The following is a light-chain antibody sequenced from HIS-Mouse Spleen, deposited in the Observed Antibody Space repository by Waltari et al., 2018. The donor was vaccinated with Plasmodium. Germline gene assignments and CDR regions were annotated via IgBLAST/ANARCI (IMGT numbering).Light chain of an antibody. J-gene: IGKJ4*01. CDR3: QQRSNWPRVLT. CDR1: QSVSSY. V-gene: IGKV3-11*01. CDR2: DAS. Sequence: EIVLTQSPATLSLSPGERATLSCRASQSVSSYLAWYHQKPGQAPRLLIYDASNRATGIPARCSGSGSGTDFTLTISSLEPEDFAVYYCQQRSNWPRVLTFGGGTKVEIK.